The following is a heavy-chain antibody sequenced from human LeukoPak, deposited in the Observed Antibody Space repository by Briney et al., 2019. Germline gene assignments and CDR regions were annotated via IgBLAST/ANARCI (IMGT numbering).Heavy chain of an antibody. D-gene: IGHD2-2*01. V-gene: IGHV3-7*01. CDR2: IKPDGSEK. CDR1: GFTFSSFW. CDR3: ARDRVYCGSTSCYAYYFDY. Sequence: TGGSLRLSCAASGFTFSSFWMTWVRQAPGKGLEWVANIKPDGSEKYYVDSVKGRFTISRDNAKNTLYLQMNSLRAEDTAVYYCARDRVYCGSTSCYAYYFDYWGQGTLVTVSS. J-gene: IGHJ4*02.